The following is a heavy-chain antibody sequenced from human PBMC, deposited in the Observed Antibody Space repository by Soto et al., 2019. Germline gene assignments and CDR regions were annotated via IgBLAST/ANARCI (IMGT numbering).Heavy chain of an antibody. CDR2: IYYSGST. V-gene: IGHV4-39*01. J-gene: IGHJ6*03. Sequence: SETLSLTCTVSGGSISSSSYYWGWIRQPPGKGLEWIGSIYYSGSTYYNPSLKSRVTISVDTSKNQFSLKLSSVTAADTAVYYCARLIAARPDYYYYMDVWGKGTTVTVSS. CDR1: GGSISSSSYY. D-gene: IGHD6-6*01. CDR3: ARLIAARPDYYYYMDV.